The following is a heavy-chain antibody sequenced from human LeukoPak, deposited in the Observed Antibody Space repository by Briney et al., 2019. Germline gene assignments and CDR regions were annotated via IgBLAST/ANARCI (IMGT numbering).Heavy chain of an antibody. CDR3: ARAVSGSYYLNYYYGMDV. Sequence: SETLSLTCAVYGGSFSGYYWSWIRQHPGKGLEWIGYIYYSGSTYYNPSLKSRVTISVDTSKNQFSLKLSSVTAADTAVYYCARAVSGSYYLNYYYGMDVWGQGTTVTVSS. V-gene: IGHV4-31*11. J-gene: IGHJ6*02. CDR2: IYYSGST. D-gene: IGHD1-26*01. CDR1: GGSFSGYY.